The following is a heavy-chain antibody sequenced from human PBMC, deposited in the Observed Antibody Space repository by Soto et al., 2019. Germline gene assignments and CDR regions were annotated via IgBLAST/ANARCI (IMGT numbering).Heavy chain of an antibody. CDR1: GGSISSGDYY. CDR2: IYYSGST. Sequence: QVQLQESGPGLVKPSQTLSLTCTVSGGSISSGDYYWSWIRQPPGKGLEWIGYIYYSGSTYYNPPRKSRVTISVDTSKNQFSLKLSSVTAADTAVYYCARGPYYYDSSGYYRFDYWGQGTLVTVSS. J-gene: IGHJ4*02. V-gene: IGHV4-30-4*01. CDR3: ARGPYYYDSSGYYRFDY. D-gene: IGHD3-22*01.